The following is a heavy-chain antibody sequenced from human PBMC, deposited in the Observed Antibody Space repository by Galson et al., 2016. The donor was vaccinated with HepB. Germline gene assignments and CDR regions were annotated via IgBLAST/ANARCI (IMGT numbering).Heavy chain of an antibody. CDR2: ITPIFRTT. V-gene: IGHV1-69*13. Sequence: SVKVSCKASGGTFSTSIISWVRQAPGHGLEWMGGITPIFRTTHYAQTFQGRVTITADESTTTAYMELSSLTSEDTAVYYCATSTQYWFDPWGQGTLVTVSS. CDR1: GGTFSTSI. J-gene: IGHJ5*02. CDR3: ATSTQYWFDP. D-gene: IGHD2/OR15-2a*01.